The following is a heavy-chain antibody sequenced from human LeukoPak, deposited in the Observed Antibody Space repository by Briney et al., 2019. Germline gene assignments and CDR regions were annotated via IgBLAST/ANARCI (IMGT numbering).Heavy chain of an antibody. D-gene: IGHD5-24*01. CDR1: GYTFTDYY. J-gene: IGHJ4*02. Sequence: ASVKVSCKASGYTFTDYYMHWVRQAPGQGLEWMGWINPNSGGTNYAQKFQGRVTMTRDTSISTAYMELSRLRSDDTAVYYCAARERDGYNSIDYWGQGTLVTVSS. V-gene: IGHV1-2*02. CDR2: INPNSGGT. CDR3: AARERDGYNSIDY.